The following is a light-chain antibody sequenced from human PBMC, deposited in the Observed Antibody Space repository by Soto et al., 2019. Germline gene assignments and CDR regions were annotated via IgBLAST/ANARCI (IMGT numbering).Light chain of an antibody. V-gene: IGKV1-27*01. J-gene: IGKJ1*01. CDR2: AAS. CDR1: QGISNY. CDR3: QKYNSAPRT. Sequence: DLQMTQSPSSLSASVGDRVTITCRASQGISNYLAWYQQKPGKVPKLLIYAASTLQSGVPSRFSGRGTGTDFNLTISSLQPEDVATYYCQKYNSAPRTFGQGTKVEIK.